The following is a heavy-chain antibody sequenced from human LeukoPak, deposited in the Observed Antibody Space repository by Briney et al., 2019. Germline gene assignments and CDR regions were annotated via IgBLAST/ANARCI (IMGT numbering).Heavy chain of an antibody. CDR2: INPSGGST. J-gene: IGHJ4*02. CDR1: GYTFTSYY. V-gene: IGHV1-46*01. CDR3: ASGGVRGVPLDY. D-gene: IGHD3-10*01. Sequence: ASVKVSCKASGYTFTSYYMHWVRQAPGQGLEWMGIINPSGGSTSYAQKFQGRVTMTRDMSTSTVYMELSSLRSEDTAVYYCASGGVRGVPLDYWGQGTLVTVSS.